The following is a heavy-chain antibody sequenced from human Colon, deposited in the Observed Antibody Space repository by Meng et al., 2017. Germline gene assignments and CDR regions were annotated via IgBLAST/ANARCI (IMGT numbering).Heavy chain of an antibody. V-gene: IGHV4-34*01. CDR3: ARDRKHYGERGWFDP. CDR2: INHSGST. J-gene: IGHJ5*02. CDR1: GGSFSDYY. D-gene: IGHD4-17*01. Sequence: QVQLQQWGAGLLKPSETLSLTCAVYGGSFSDYYWRWIRQPPGKGLAWIGEINHSGSTNYNPSLKSRVTISVDTSKSQFSLNVTSVTAADTAVYYCARDRKHYGERGWFDPWGQGTLVTVSS.